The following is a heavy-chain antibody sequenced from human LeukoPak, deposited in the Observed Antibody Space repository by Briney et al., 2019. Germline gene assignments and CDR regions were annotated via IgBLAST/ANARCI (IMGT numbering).Heavy chain of an antibody. CDR1: GFTFSHYG. CDR2: ISNTGRAT. J-gene: IGHJ5*02. CDR3: AHQVPPNDEFFDH. V-gene: IGHV3-23*01. Sequence: GGSLRLSCATSGFTFSHYGMHWVRQAPGEGLEWLSGISNTGRATDYTDSIKGRFTISRDNSKNTVFLQMNSLRAEDTAEYFCAHQVPPNDEFFDHWGQGTLVTVSS.